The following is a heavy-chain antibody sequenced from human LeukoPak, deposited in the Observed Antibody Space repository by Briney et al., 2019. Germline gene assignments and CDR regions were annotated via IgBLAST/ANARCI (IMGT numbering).Heavy chain of an antibody. J-gene: IGHJ4*02. V-gene: IGHV3-23*01. CDR3: AKEVLRDAPIDY. D-gene: IGHD4-17*01. Sequence: GGSLRLSCAASGFIFSAYAMNWVRQAPGKGLEWVSSISSSSSYIYYADSVKGRFTISRDNSKNTLYLQMNSLRAEDTAVYYCAKEVLRDAPIDYWGQGTLVTVSS. CDR1: GFIFSAYA. CDR2: ISSSSSYI.